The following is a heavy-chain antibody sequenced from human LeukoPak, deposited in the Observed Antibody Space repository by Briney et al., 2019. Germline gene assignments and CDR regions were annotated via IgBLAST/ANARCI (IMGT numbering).Heavy chain of an antibody. CDR1: GFTFSSYS. V-gene: IGHV3-48*01. CDR2: ISSSSSTI. Sequence: GRSLRLSCAASGFTFSSYSMNWVRQAPGKGLEWVSYISSSSSTIYYADSVKGRFTISRDNAKNSLYLQMNSLRAEDTAVYYCARDHWGYDPWGQGTLVTVSS. D-gene: IGHD7-27*01. J-gene: IGHJ5*02. CDR3: ARDHWGYDP.